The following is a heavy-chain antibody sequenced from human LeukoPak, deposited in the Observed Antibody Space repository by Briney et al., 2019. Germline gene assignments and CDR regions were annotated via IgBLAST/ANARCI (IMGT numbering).Heavy chain of an antibody. CDR3: ARTKHYYDSSGYYSPFDY. V-gene: IGHV4-61*02. CDR1: GGSISSGSYY. Sequence: SETLSLTCTVSGGSISSGSYYWSWIRQPAGKGLEWIGRIYTSGSTNYNPSLKSRVTISVDTSKNQFSLKLSSVTAADTAVYYCARTKHYYDSSGYYSPFDYWGQGTLVTVSS. D-gene: IGHD3-22*01. J-gene: IGHJ4*02. CDR2: IYTSGST.